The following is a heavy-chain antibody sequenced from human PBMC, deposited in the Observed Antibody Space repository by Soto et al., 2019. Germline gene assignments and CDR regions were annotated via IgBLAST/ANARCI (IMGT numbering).Heavy chain of an antibody. CDR2: ISWDGGST. Sequence: GGSLRLSCAASGFTFDDYTMHWVRQAPGKGLEWVSLISWDGGSTYYADSVKGRFTISRDNAKNSLYLQMNSLRAEGTAVYYCAGGYYDYIWGSYRYTGSFDYWGQGTLVTVSS. D-gene: IGHD3-16*02. V-gene: IGHV3-43*01. CDR1: GFTFDDYT. CDR3: AGGYYDYIWGSYRYTGSFDY. J-gene: IGHJ4*02.